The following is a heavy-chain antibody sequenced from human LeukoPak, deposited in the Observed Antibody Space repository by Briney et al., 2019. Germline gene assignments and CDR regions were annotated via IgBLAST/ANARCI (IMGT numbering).Heavy chain of an antibody. CDR3: ATGYY. V-gene: IGHV3-66*01. CDR1: GFTVSCNY. J-gene: IGHJ4*02. Sequence: GGSLRLSCAASGFTVSCNYLSWVRPAPGKGLEWVSVIYSGGTTYYAESVKGRFTISRDNSKNMLYLQMNSLGAEDTAVYYCATGYYWGQGTLVTVSS. D-gene: IGHD1-14*01. CDR2: IYSGGTT.